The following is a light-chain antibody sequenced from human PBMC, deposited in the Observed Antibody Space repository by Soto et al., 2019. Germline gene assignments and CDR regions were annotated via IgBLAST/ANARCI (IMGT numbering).Light chain of an antibody. CDR3: TSYGGRDNLM. V-gene: IGLV2-8*01. J-gene: IGLJ3*02. CDR1: SSDIGAYNY. Sequence: QSVLTQPPSASGSPGQSVTISCTGTSSDIGAYNYVSWFQQHPGEAPKLIISEVNKRPSGVPDRFSGSKFGNTASLTVSGLQAEDEADYYCTSYGGRDNLMFGGGTKLTVL. CDR2: EVN.